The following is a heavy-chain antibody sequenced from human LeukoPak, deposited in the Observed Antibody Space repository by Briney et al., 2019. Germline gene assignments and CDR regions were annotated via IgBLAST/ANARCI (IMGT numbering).Heavy chain of an antibody. CDR2: IKQDGSEK. CDR3: AREEYGEFDY. CDR1: GFTFSSYW. D-gene: IGHD4-17*01. Sequence: GGSLRLSCAASGFTFSSYWVSWVRQAPGKGLEWVANIKQDGSEKYYVDSVKGRFTISRDNAKNSLYLQMNSLRAEDTAAYYCAREEYGEFDYWGQGTLVTVSS. J-gene: IGHJ4*02. V-gene: IGHV3-7*01.